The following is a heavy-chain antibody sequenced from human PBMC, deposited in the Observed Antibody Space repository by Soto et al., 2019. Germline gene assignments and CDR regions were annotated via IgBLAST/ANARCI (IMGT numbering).Heavy chain of an antibody. Sequence: GGPGKVSCKGSWGTFSRHAFRWVGQAPGQGLEWMGGIIPIFGTANYAQKFQGRVTITADESTSTAYMELSSLRSEDTAVYYCASLDNWNHPRFDYWGQGTLVTVSS. CDR3: ASLDNWNHPRFDY. CDR1: WGTFSRHA. D-gene: IGHD1-20*01. CDR2: IIPIFGTA. V-gene: IGHV1-69*13. J-gene: IGHJ4*02.